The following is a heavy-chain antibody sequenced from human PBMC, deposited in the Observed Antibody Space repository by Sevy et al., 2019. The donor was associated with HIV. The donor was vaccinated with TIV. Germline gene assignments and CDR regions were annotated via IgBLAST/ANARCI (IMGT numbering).Heavy chain of an antibody. J-gene: IGHJ6*02. CDR1: GLTLSSYA. CDR2: ISGRGGST. CDR3: AKAPPGHRSSGSCPRAYYYYGMDV. V-gene: IGHV3-23*01. D-gene: IGHD2-15*01. Sequence: GGSLRLSCADSGLTLSSYAMNWVRQAPGKGLEWVSAISGRGGSTYYADSVEGRFTISRDNSKNTLYLQMNSLRAEDTAVYYCAKAPPGHRSSGSCPRAYYYYGMDVWGQGTTVTVSS.